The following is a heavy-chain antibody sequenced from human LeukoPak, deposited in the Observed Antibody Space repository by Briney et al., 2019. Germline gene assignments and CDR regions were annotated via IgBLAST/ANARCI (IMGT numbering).Heavy chain of an antibody. CDR2: IWYDGSNK. V-gene: IGHV3-33*01. CDR3: ARDKGYCSSTSCSHYYYYGMDV. J-gene: IGHJ6*02. D-gene: IGHD2-2*01. CDR1: GFTFSSYG. Sequence: GGSLRLSCAASGFTFSSYGMPWVRQAPGKGLEWVAVIWYDGSNKYYADSVKGRFTISRDKSKNTLYLQMNSLRAEDTAVYYCARDKGYCSSTSCSHYYYYGMDVWGQGTTVTVSS.